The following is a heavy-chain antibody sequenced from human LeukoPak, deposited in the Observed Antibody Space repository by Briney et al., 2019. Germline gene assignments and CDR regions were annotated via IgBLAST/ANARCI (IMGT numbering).Heavy chain of an antibody. CDR2: IWYDGSNK. Sequence: PGGSLRLSCAASGFTFSSYGIHWVRQAPGKGLEWVAVIWYDGSNKYYADSVKGRFTISRDNSKNTLYMQMNSLRAEDTAVYYCAREAAVAGKGGFDYWGQGTLVTASS. CDR1: GFTFSSYG. J-gene: IGHJ4*02. CDR3: AREAAVAGKGGFDY. V-gene: IGHV3-33*01. D-gene: IGHD6-19*01.